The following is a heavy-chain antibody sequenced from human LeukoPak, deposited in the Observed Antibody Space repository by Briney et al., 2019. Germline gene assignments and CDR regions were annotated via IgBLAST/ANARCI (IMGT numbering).Heavy chain of an antibody. V-gene: IGHV3-49*04. J-gene: IGHJ4*02. Sequence: PGGSLRLSCTVSGFTFGDYAMSWVRQAPGKGLEWVGFIRSKVYGGTTEYAASVKGRFIISRDDSKSIAYLQMNSLKTEDTAVYYCTRAKERFLEWLLFWGQGTLVTVSS. CDR2: IRSKVYGGTT. D-gene: IGHD3-3*01. CDR3: TRAKERFLEWLLF. CDR1: GFTFGDYA.